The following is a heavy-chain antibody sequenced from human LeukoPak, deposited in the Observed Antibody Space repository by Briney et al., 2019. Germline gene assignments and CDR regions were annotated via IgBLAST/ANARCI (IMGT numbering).Heavy chain of an antibody. CDR1: GYSFTSYW. CDR2: IYPGDSDN. V-gene: IGHV5-51*01. J-gene: IGHJ4*02. Sequence: GEPLNISCKGSGYSFTSYWISWVRQMPARGLKWLRIIYPGDSDNRYSPSFQGHATISAAMSISTAYLQWSSLKASNTPMYSFARRASRAGRLFDYWGQGTLVTVSS. D-gene: IGHD6-6*01. CDR3: ARRASRAGRLFDY.